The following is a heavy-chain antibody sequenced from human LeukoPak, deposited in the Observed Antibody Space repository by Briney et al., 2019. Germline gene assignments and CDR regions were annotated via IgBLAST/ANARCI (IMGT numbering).Heavy chain of an antibody. Sequence: SVKVSRKASGGTFSSYAISWVRQAPGQGLEWMGRITPIFGTANYAQKFQGRVTITTDESTSTAYMELSSLRSEDTAVYYCARDGTYYYDSSGYYYFDYWGQGTLVTVSS. V-gene: IGHV1-69*05. CDR2: ITPIFGTA. J-gene: IGHJ4*02. CDR1: GGTFSSYA. D-gene: IGHD3-22*01. CDR3: ARDGTYYYDSSGYYYFDY.